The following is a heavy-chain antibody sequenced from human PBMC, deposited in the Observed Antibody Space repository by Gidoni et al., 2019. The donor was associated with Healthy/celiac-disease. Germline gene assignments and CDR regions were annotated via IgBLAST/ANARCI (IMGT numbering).Heavy chain of an antibody. Sequence: EVQLVESGGGLVQPGGSLRLSCEAHGFPFSRHWMHWVRQAPGKGLVWVSRINSDGSSTSYADSVKGRFTISRDNAKNTLYLQMNSLRAEDTAVYYCARVLLGYCSGGSCYEADYWGQGTLVTVSS. CDR1: GFPFSRHW. V-gene: IGHV3-74*01. D-gene: IGHD2-15*01. CDR2: INSDGSST. J-gene: IGHJ4*02. CDR3: ARVLLGYCSGGSCYEADY.